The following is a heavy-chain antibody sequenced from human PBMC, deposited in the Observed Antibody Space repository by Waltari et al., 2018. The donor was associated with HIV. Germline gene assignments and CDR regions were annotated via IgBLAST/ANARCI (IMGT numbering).Heavy chain of an antibody. CDR1: GFSFRGSW. V-gene: IGHV3-7*01. D-gene: IGHD2-8*01. J-gene: IGHJ4*02. CDR2: IKEDGSER. Sequence: EVRLVESGGTSVQPGGSLRLSCGASGFSFRGSWMTWVRQAPGSGLEWVANIKEDGSERYYAESVKGRFTISRDNSKNSLFLQMISLTVDDTGLYYCATLKWPAEHFDSWGRGTLVTVSS. CDR3: ATLKWPAEHFDS.